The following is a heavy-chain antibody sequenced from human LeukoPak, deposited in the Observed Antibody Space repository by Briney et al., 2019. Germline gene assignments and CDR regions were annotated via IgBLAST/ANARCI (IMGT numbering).Heavy chain of an antibody. CDR1: GFTVSSNF. CDR3: ARARYFDY. J-gene: IGHJ4*02. CDR2: IYTGGST. V-gene: IGHV3-53*01. Sequence: AASGFTVSSNFMSWVRQAPGKGLEWVSTIYTGGSTYYADSVKGRFIISRDNSKNTVYLQMNSLRAEDTAVYYCARARYFDYWGQGTLVTVSS.